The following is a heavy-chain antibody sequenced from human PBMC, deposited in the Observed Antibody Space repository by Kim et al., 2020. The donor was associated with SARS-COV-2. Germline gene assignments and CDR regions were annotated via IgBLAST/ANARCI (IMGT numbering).Heavy chain of an antibody. D-gene: IGHD5-12*01. J-gene: IGHJ4*02. V-gene: IGHV4-39*01. CDR3: AREDIVATIIDY. Sequence: YTPSLKTGVTISVDPSKNQFSLRLSSVTAADTAVYYCAREDIVATIIDYWGQGTLVTVSS.